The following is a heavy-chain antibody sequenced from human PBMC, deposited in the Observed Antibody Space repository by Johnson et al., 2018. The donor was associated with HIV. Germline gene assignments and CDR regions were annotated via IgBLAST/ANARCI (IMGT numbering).Heavy chain of an antibody. CDR1: GLSFSNFG. CDR3: AREVGAGGI. CDR2: ISSSGRSI. Sequence: VQLVESGGGVVQPGKSLTLSCVGSGLSFSNFGIHWVRQAPGKGPEWVSDISSSGRSIYYADFVKGRFTISRDNVKNSLYLQMNSLRAEDTAVYYCAREVGAGGIWGQGTMVTVSS. J-gene: IGHJ3*02. V-gene: IGHV3-48*03. D-gene: IGHD1-26*01.